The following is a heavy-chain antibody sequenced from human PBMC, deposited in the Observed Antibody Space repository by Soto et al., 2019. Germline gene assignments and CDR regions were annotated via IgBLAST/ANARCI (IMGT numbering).Heavy chain of an antibody. CDR3: ARAGDGYSSSWYAFDI. V-gene: IGHV1-18*01. Sequence: ASVKVSCKASGYTFPSYGISWVRQAPGQGLEWMGWISAYNGNTNYAQKLQGRVTMTTDTSTSTAYMELRSLRSDDTAVYYCARAGDGYSSSWYAFDIWGQGTMVNVSS. D-gene: IGHD6-13*01. CDR1: GYTFPSYG. J-gene: IGHJ3*02. CDR2: ISAYNGNT.